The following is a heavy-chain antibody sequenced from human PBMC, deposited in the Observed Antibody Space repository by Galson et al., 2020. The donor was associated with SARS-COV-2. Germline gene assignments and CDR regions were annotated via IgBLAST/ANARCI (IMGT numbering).Heavy chain of an antibody. CDR3: AGEVVVVVATNWFDP. J-gene: IGHJ5*02. V-gene: IGHV4-39*02. D-gene: IGHD2-15*01. CDR1: GGSVSSTSFK. Sequence: SQTLSLTCSVSGGSVSSTSFKWGWIRQAPGKGLEWIGSNYSSGSTYSNTSLKSRVTMSLHTSKSHFSLKLSDVTAADTAVYYCAGEVVVVVATNWFDPWGQGTLVTVSS. CDR2: NYSSGST.